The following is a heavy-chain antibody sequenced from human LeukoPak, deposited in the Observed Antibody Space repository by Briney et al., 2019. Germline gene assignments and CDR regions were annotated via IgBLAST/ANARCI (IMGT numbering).Heavy chain of an antibody. CDR1: GGSISSSSYY. CDR3: ARVPRYYYDSSGYSDY. Sequence: SETLSLTCTVSGGSISSSSYYWGWIRQPPGKGLEWIGSIYYSGSAYYNPSLKSRVTISVDTSKNQFSLKLSSVTAADTAVYYCARVPRYYYDSSGYSDYWGQGTLVTVSS. J-gene: IGHJ4*02. V-gene: IGHV4-39*07. CDR2: IYYSGSA. D-gene: IGHD3-22*01.